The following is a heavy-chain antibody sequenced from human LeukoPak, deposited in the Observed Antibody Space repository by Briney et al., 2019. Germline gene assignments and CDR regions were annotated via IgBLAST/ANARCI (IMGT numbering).Heavy chain of an antibody. D-gene: IGHD6-13*01. J-gene: IGHJ4*02. CDR1: GASIRSSSYF. Sequence: NTSETLSLTCTVSGASIRSSSYFWAWIRQPPGKGLEWIGSIYYSGGTCYNPSLKSRVTISVDTSKNQFSLKLSSVTAADTAVYYCARHGAGRAATFALELPYWGQGTLVTVSS. V-gene: IGHV4-39*01. CDR3: ARHGAGRAATFALELPY. CDR2: IYYSGGT.